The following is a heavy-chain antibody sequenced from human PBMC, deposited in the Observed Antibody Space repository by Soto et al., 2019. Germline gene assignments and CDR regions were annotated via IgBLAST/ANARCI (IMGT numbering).Heavy chain of an antibody. D-gene: IGHD2-2*01. Sequence: GASGKVSCKASGYTFTSYAMHWGSQAPGQRLEWMGWINAGNGNTKYSQKFQGRVTITRDTSASTAYMELSSLRSEDTAVYYCSVVPAPHEAFDFSGQAPFVTLSS. J-gene: IGHJ4*02. CDR3: SVVPAPHEAFDF. V-gene: IGHV1-3*01. CDR2: INAGNGNT. CDR1: GYTFTSYA.